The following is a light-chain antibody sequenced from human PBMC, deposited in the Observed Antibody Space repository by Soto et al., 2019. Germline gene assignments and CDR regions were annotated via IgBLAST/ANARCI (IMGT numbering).Light chain of an antibody. J-gene: IGLJ3*02. Sequence: QLVLTQSSSASASLGSSVKLTCTLSSGHSSYIIAWHQQQPGKAPRYLMKLEGSGSYNKGSGVPDRFSGSSSGADRYLTISNLQSEDEADYYCETWDSTYWVFGGGTQLTVL. V-gene: IGLV4-60*03. CDR1: SGHSSYI. CDR3: ETWDSTYWV. CDR2: LEGSGSY.